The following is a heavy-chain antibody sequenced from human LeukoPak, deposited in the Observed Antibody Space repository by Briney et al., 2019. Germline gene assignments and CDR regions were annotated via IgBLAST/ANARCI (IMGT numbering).Heavy chain of an antibody. V-gene: IGHV4-30-4*01. D-gene: IGHD6-19*01. J-gene: IGHJ6*03. CDR1: GGSISSGDYY. CDR2: IYYSGST. CDR3: ARIRLYSSGWYGSYYYMDV. Sequence: SQTLSLTCTVSGGSISSGDYYWSWIRQPPGTGLEWIGYIYYSGSTYYNPSLKSRVTISVDTSKNQFSLKLSSVTAADTAVYYCARIRLYSSGWYGSYYYMDVWGKGTTVTVSS.